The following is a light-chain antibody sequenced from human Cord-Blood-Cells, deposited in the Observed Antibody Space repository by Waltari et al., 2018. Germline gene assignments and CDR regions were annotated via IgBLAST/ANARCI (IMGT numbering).Light chain of an antibody. J-gene: IGKJ5*01. CDR2: LDS. V-gene: IGKV2-28*01. Sequence: DIVMTQSPLSLPVTPGEPASISCRSSQSLLHSNGYNYLDWYLQKPGQSPQLLIYLDSNRASGVPDRFSGSGSGTDFTLKISRVEAEDVGVYYCMQALQTPQITFGQGTRLEIK. CDR1: QSLLHSNGYNY. CDR3: MQALQTPQIT.